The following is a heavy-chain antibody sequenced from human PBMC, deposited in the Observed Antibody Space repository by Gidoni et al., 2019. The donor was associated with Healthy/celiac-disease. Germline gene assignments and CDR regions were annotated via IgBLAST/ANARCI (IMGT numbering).Heavy chain of an antibody. CDR2: ISGSGGST. V-gene: IGHV3-23*01. CDR1: GFTFRSYA. J-gene: IGHJ4*02. Sequence: EVQLLESGGGLVQPGGSLRLFCAASGFTFRSYAMSWVRQAPGKGLVWVSAISGSGGSTYYADSVKGRFTIARDNSKNTLYLQMNSLRAEDTAVYYCAKDRGIAAAGYYFDYWGQGTLVTVSS. D-gene: IGHD6-13*01. CDR3: AKDRGIAAAGYYFDY.